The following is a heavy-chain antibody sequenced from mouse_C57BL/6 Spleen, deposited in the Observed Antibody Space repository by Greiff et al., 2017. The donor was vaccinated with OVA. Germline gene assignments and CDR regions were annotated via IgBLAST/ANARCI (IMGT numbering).Heavy chain of an antibody. CDR1: GYTFTDYE. D-gene: IGHD4-1*01. CDR3: TRRLGQGY. CDR2: IDPGTGGT. J-gene: IGHJ2*01. Sequence: VQLQQSGAELVRPGASVTLSCKASGYTFTDYEMHWVKQTPVHGLEWIGAIDPGTGGTAYNQKFKGKAILTADKSSSTAYMELRSLTSEDSAVYYCTRRLGQGYWGQGTTLTVSS. V-gene: IGHV1-15*01.